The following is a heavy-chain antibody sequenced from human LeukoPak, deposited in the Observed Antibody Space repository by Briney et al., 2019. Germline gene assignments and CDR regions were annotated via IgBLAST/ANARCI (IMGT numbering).Heavy chain of an antibody. CDR3: ARDGVTTAGTSPFDY. V-gene: IGHV1-69*13. CDR1: GGTFSSYA. Sequence: ASVKVSCKASGGTFSSYAISWVRQAPGQGLEWMGGIIPIFGTANYAQKFQGRVTITADESTSTAYMELSSLRSDDTAVYYCARDGVTTAGTSPFDYWGQGTLVTVSS. CDR2: IIPIFGTA. D-gene: IGHD6-13*01. J-gene: IGHJ4*02.